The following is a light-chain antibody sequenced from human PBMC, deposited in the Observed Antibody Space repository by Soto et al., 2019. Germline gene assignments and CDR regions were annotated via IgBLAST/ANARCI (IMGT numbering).Light chain of an antibody. V-gene: IGKV1-27*01. Sequence: DIQITQSPPPLSASVGDRVTTTCRASQGISNYLAWDQQKPGKVPKLLIYAASTLQSGVPSRFSGSGSGTDFTLTISSLQPEDIATYYCQQYNSAPQTFGQGTKVEIK. J-gene: IGKJ1*01. CDR2: AAS. CDR1: QGISNY. CDR3: QQYNSAPQT.